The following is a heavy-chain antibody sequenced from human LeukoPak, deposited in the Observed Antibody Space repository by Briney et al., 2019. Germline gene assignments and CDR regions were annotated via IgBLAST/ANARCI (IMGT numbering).Heavy chain of an antibody. D-gene: IGHD4-17*01. CDR2: IYYSGST. V-gene: IGHV4-59*12. Sequence: SETLSLTCTVSGGSISSYYWSWIRQPPGKGLEWIGYIYYSGSTNYNPSLKSRGTISVDTSKNQFSLKLSSVTAADTAVYYCARDTMTTVDYWGQGTLVTVSS. CDR1: GGSISSYY. J-gene: IGHJ4*02. CDR3: ARDTMTTVDY.